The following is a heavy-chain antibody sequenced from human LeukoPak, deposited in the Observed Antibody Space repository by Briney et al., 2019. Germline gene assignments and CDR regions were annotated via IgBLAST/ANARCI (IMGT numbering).Heavy chain of an antibody. CDR1: GGSISSSSYY. J-gene: IGHJ4*02. V-gene: IGHV4-39*01. CDR2: MYYSGST. D-gene: IGHD6-19*01. Sequence: SETLSLTCTVSGGSISSSSYYWGWIRQPPGKGLEWIGSMYYSGSTYYNPSLKSRVTISVDTSKNQFSLKLSSVTAADTAVYYCASLAVAEGSYYFDYWGQGTLVTVSS. CDR3: ASLAVAEGSYYFDY.